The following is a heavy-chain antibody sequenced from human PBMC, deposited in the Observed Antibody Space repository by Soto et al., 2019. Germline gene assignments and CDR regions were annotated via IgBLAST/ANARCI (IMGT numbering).Heavy chain of an antibody. J-gene: IGHJ3*01. V-gene: IGHV2-5*02. CDR2: VYWDDDT. CDR3: AHVTMTYGGTVGDEAFDV. D-gene: IGHD3-16*01. Sequence: QITLKESGPTAVKPTETLALTCTFSGFSLSTTGVGVGWVRQPPGGALEWIAVVYWDDDTRYNPSLETRLTLTKDTPTNQVALTMTDMDFVDTATFYCAHVTMTYGGTVGDEAFDVWGQGAVVTLSS. CDR1: GFSLSTTGVG.